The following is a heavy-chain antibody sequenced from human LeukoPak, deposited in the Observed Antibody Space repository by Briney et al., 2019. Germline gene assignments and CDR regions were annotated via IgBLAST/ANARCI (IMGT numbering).Heavy chain of an antibody. V-gene: IGHV1-69*04. CDR3: ARDDSGGWYRRRRNWFDP. Sequence: SVKVSCKVSGSRSTSYGINWVRQAPGQGLEWMGRIIPILGIANYAQKFQGRVTITADKSTSTAYMELSSLRSEDTAVYYCARDDSGGWYRRRRNWFDPWGQGTLVTVSS. CDR2: IIPILGIA. D-gene: IGHD6-19*01. J-gene: IGHJ5*02. CDR1: GSRSTSYG.